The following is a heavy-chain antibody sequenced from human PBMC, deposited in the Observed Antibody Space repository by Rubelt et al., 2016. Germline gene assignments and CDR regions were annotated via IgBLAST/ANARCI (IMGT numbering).Heavy chain of an antibody. Sequence: QVQLQESGPGLVKPSETLSLICTVSGDSISSYFWSWIRQPPGKGLEWIGTIYYSGSTYYNPSLKSRVTISVDTSKNQCSLKLRTVTAADTAVYYCARLGWTTEGWFDPWGQGTLVTVSS. CDR2: IYYSGST. V-gene: IGHV4-59*01. CDR1: GDSISSYF. J-gene: IGHJ5*02. CDR3: ARLGWTTEGWFDP. D-gene: IGHD4-17*01.